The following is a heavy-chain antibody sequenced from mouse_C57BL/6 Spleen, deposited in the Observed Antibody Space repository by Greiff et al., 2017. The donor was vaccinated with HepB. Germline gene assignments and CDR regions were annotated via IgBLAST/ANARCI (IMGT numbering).Heavy chain of an antibody. Sequence: EVQWVESGGDLVKPGGSLKLSCAASGFTFSSYGMSWVRQTPDKRLEWVATISSGGSYTYYPDSVKGRFTISRDNAKNTLYLQMSSLKSEDTAMYYCARPSGYPYYFDYWGQGTTLTVSS. V-gene: IGHV5-6*01. J-gene: IGHJ2*01. CDR1: GFTFSSYG. D-gene: IGHD2-2*01. CDR2: ISSGGSYT. CDR3: ARPSGYPYYFDY.